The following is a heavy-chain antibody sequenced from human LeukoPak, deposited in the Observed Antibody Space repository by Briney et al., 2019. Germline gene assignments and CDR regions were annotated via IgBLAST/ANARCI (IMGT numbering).Heavy chain of an antibody. V-gene: IGHV3-21*01. D-gene: IGHD2-2*01. J-gene: IGHJ6*02. CDR2: ISSSSSYI. CDR1: RFIFSSYA. CDR3: ARDRDCSSTSCYGNYYYGMDV. Sequence: GGSLRLSCAASRFIFSSYAMGWVRQAPGKGLEWVSSISSSSSYIYYADSVKGRFTISRDNAKNSLYLQMNSLRAEDTAVYYCARDRDCSSTSCYGNYYYGMDVWGQGTTVTVSS.